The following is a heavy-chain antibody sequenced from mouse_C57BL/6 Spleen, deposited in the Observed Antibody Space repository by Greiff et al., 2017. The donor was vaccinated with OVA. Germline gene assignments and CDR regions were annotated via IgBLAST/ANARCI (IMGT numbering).Heavy chain of an antibody. CDR3: AGSRPPYYYFDY. CDR1: GFTFSSYA. V-gene: IGHV5-4*01. CDR2: ISDGGSYT. Sequence: EVHLVESGGGLVKPGGSLKLSCAASGFTFSSYAMSWVRQTPEKRLEWVATISDGGSYTYYPDNVKGRFTISRDNAKNNLYLQMSHLKSEDTAMYYCAGSRPPYYYFDYWGQGTTLTVSS. D-gene: IGHD2-10*01. J-gene: IGHJ2*01.